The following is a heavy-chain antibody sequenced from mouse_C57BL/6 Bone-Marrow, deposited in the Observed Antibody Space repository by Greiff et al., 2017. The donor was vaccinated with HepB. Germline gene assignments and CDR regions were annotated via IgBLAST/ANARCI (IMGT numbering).Heavy chain of an antibody. V-gene: IGHV1-81*01. Sequence: QVHVKQSGAELARPGASVKLSCKASGYTFTSYGISWVKQRTGQGLEWIGEIYPRSGNTYYNEKFKGKATLTADKSSSTAYMELRSLTSEDSAVYFCARGRYYYGSSDYWGQGTTLTVSS. CDR2: IYPRSGNT. J-gene: IGHJ2*01. CDR1: GYTFTSYG. CDR3: ARGRYYYGSSDY. D-gene: IGHD1-1*01.